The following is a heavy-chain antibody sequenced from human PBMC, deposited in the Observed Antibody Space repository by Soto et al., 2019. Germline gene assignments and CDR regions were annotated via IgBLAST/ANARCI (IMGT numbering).Heavy chain of an antibody. CDR1: GGSISGYY. J-gene: IGHJ4*02. Sequence: PSETLSLTFTVSGGSISGYYWSWIRQPPGKGLEWIGYIYYSGSTSYNPSLKSRLTISVDTTKNQFSLRLTSVTAADTAVYYCARLDSSGWYAPFDYWGQGTLVTVS. V-gene: IGHV4-59*01. CDR3: ARLDSSGWYAPFDY. D-gene: IGHD6-19*01. CDR2: IYYSGST.